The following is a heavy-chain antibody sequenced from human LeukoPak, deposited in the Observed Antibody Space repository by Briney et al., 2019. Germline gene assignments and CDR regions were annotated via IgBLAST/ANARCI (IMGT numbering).Heavy chain of an antibody. Sequence: GGSLRLSCAASGFTFSSYWMSWVRQAPGKGLEWVANIKQDGSEKYYVDSVKGRFTISRDNAKNSLYLQMNSLRAEDTAVYYCAGDPTMSVTDYWGQGTLVTVSS. CDR3: AGDPTMSVTDY. D-gene: IGHD3-3*01. CDR2: IKQDGSEK. CDR1: GFTFSSYW. J-gene: IGHJ4*02. V-gene: IGHV3-7*01.